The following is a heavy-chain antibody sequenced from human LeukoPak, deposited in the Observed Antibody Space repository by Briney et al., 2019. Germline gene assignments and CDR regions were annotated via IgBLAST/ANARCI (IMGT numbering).Heavy chain of an antibody. J-gene: IGHJ6*03. D-gene: IGHD4-11*01. Sequence: SETLCLSCTVSGGSISSARYFGSWIRQPAGKGLEWIGRIYTGESTNYNPSLKIRVPISVDTSKNQFSLQLNSVTAADTAVYYCASPSDYSDYYYYLDVWGKGTTVTVSS. V-gene: IGHV4-61*02. CDR3: ASPSDYSDYYYYLDV. CDR2: IYTGEST. CDR1: GGSISSARYF.